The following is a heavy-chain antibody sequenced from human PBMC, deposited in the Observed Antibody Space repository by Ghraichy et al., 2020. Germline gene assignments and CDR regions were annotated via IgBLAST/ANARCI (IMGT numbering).Heavy chain of an antibody. CDR1: GYTLTELS. Sequence: ASVKVSCKVSGYTLTELSMHWVRQAPGKGLEWMGGFDPEDGETIYAQKFQGRVTMTEDTSTDTAYMELSSLRSEDTAVYYCATDGPGYCTNGVCLPLYWGQGTLVTVSS. CDR2: FDPEDGET. V-gene: IGHV1-24*01. J-gene: IGHJ4*02. D-gene: IGHD2-8*01. CDR3: ATDGPGYCTNGVCLPLY.